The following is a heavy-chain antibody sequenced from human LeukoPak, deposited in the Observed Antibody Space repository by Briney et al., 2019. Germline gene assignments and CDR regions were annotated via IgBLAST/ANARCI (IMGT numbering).Heavy chain of an antibody. CDR1: GYSFTSYW. Sequence: AESLKISCKGSGYSFTSYWIGWVRQMPGKGLEWMGIIYPGDSDTRYSPSFQGQVTISADKSISTAYPQWSSLKASDTAMYYCATLVATTGGNWFDPWGQGTVVPVSS. J-gene: IGHJ5*02. D-gene: IGHD5-12*01. CDR3: ATLVATTGGNWFDP. V-gene: IGHV5-51*01. CDR2: IYPGDSDT.